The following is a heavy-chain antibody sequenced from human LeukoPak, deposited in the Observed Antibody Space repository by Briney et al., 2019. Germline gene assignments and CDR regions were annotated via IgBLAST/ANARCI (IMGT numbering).Heavy chain of an antibody. J-gene: IGHJ6*02. V-gene: IGHV3-11*01. D-gene: IGHD2-2*02. CDR2: ISDSSTVV. CDR1: GFAFSATY. Sequence: GGSLRLSCAASGFAFSATYMSWIRQAPGKGLEWISYISDSSTVVYYTDSVKGRFTISRDNANNSLFLQLNSLRAEDTAVYFCARDRRPAQYRGLDVWGRGTTVTVSS. CDR3: ARDRRPAQYRGLDV.